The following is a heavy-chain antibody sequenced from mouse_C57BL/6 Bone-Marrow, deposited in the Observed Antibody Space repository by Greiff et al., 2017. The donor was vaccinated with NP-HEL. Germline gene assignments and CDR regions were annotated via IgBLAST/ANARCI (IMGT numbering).Heavy chain of an antibody. V-gene: IGHV3-8*01. J-gene: IGHJ1*03. D-gene: IGHD2-14*01. CDR3: ARCGGLYRRWYFDV. Sequence: EVQRVESGPGLAKPSQTLSLTCSVTGYSITSAYWNWIRKFPGNKLEYMGYISYSGSTYYNPSLKSRISITRDTSKNQYYLQLNSVTTEDTATYYCARCGGLYRRWYFDVWGTGTTVTVSS. CDR1: GYSITSAY. CDR2: ISYSGST.